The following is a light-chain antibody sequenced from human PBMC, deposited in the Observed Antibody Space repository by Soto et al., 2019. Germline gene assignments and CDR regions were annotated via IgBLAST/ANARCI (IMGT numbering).Light chain of an antibody. CDR3: QHRSTWPPA. J-gene: IGKJ5*01. V-gene: IGKV3-11*01. Sequence: EIVLTQSPATLSLSPGERATLSCRASQSVGIYLGWFQQRPGQAPRLLIFDASNRAAGIPARFSGGGSGTDFTLTINSLDPEDFAVYYCQHRSTWPPAFGQGTRLEIK. CDR2: DAS. CDR1: QSVGIY.